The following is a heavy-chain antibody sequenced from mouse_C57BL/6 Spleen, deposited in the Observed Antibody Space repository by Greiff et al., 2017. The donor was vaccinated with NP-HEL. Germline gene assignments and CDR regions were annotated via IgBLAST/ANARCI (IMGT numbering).Heavy chain of an antibody. CDR2: LYPNNGGT. Sequence: EVQLQQSGPELVKPGASVKIPCKASGYTFTDYNMDWVKQSHGKSLEWIGDLYPNNGGTIYNQKFKGKATLTVDKSSSTAYMELRSLTSEDTAVYYCARGNWDEGYAMDYWGQGTSVTVSS. CDR3: ARGNWDEGYAMDY. D-gene: IGHD4-1*01. CDR1: GYTFTDYN. J-gene: IGHJ4*01. V-gene: IGHV1-18*01.